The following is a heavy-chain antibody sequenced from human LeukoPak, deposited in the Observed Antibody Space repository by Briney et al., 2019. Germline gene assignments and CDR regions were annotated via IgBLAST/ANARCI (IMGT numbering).Heavy chain of an antibody. Sequence: GGSLRLSCAPCGFTLSSCSVNGVRQARGRGLEGVSSISSSSSYIYYADSVRGRFTISRDYAKNLLYLQMNSLRIEDTAVYYCARDHGIPGSGSYRFDYWGQGTLVTVSS. CDR3: ARDHGIPGSGSYRFDY. J-gene: IGHJ4*02. V-gene: IGHV3-21*06. D-gene: IGHD3-10*01. CDR1: GFTLSSCS. CDR2: ISSSSSYI.